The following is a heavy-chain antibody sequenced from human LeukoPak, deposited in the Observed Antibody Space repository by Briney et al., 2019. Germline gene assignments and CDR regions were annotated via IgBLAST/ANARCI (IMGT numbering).Heavy chain of an antibody. V-gene: IGHV3-23*01. CDR3: AKSPVYYGFSFDY. CDR2: ISGSGGST. CDR1: GFTFSSYA. Sequence: GGSLRLSCAASGFTFSSYAMRWVRQAPGKGLEWVSAISGSGGSTYYADSVKGRFTISRDNSKNTLYLQMNSLRAEDTAVYYCAKSPVYYGFSFDYWGQGTLVTVSS. J-gene: IGHJ4*02. D-gene: IGHD3-10*01.